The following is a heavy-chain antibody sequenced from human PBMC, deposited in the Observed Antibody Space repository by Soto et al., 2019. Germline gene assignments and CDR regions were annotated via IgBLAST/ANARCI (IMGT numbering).Heavy chain of an antibody. CDR1: GFTVSSNY. CDR2: IYSGCST. CDR3: ARDRHR. J-gene: IGHJ1*01. Sequence: EVQLVESGGGLVQPGGSLRLSCAASGFTVSSNYMSWVSQAPGKGLEWVSVIYSGCSTYYADSVKGRFTISIHNSKNTQYLQMNSLRAEDTAVYYCARDRHRRGQGTLVTVSS. V-gene: IGHV3-53*04.